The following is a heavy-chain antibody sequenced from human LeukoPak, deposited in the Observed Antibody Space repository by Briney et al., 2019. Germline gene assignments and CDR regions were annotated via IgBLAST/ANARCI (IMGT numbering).Heavy chain of an antibody. Sequence: PGGSLRLSCAASGFTFSDYYMSWIRQAPGKGLEWVSYIISSGSTIYYADSVKGRFTISRDNAKNSLYLQMNSLRAEDTAVYYCARDLGLGVVIPNDAFDIWGQGTMVTVSS. V-gene: IGHV3-11*04. D-gene: IGHD3-3*01. CDR2: IISSGSTI. CDR1: GFTFSDYY. J-gene: IGHJ3*02. CDR3: ARDLGLGVVIPNDAFDI.